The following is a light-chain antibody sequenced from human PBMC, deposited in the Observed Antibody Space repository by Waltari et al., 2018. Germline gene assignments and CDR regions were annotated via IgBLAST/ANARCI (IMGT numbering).Light chain of an antibody. CDR2: GAS. Sequence: EIVMTQSPATLSVSPGERATLSCRASQSVSTTLAWDQQKPGQAPRLLIYGASTRATGIPARFSGSGSGTEFTLTISSLQSADFAIYYCQQFDNWSFGQGTKLEIK. J-gene: IGKJ2*01. V-gene: IGKV3-15*01. CDR1: QSVSTT. CDR3: QQFDNWS.